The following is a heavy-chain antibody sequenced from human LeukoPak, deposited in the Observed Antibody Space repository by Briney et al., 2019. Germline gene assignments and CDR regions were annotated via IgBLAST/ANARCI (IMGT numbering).Heavy chain of an antibody. CDR2: INPNSGGT. Sequence: GASVKVSCKASGYTFTGYYMHWVRQAPGQGLEWMGRINPNSGGTNYAQKFQGRVTITADESTSTAYMELSSLRSEDTAVYYCARGQGGSYLYYFDYWGQGTLVTVSS. CDR1: GYTFTGYY. D-gene: IGHD1-26*01. CDR3: ARGQGGSYLYYFDY. V-gene: IGHV1-2*06. J-gene: IGHJ4*02.